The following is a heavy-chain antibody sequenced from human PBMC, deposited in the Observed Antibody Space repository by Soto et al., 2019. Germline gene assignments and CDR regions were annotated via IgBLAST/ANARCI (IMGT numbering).Heavy chain of an antibody. J-gene: IGHJ5*02. CDR1: GYTFTSYG. V-gene: IGHV1-18*01. Sequence: QVQLVQSGAEVKKPGASVKVSCKASGYTFTSYGISWVRQAPGQGLEWMGWISAYNGNTNYAQKLQGRVTMTTDTSTSTAYMELRSPRSDDTAVYYCARIITIFGVVINWFDPWGQGTLVTVSS. D-gene: IGHD3-3*01. CDR3: ARIITIFGVVINWFDP. CDR2: ISAYNGNT.